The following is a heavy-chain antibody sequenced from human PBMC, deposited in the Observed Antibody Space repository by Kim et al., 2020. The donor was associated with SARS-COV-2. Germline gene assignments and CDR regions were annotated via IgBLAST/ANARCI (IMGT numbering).Heavy chain of an antibody. CDR2: IYSGGNS. D-gene: IGHD7-27*01. J-gene: IGHJ2*01. Sequence: GGSLRLSCEASGFTVSNNYMSWVRQAPGKGLEWVSIIYSGGNSFYADSVRGRFLISRDISKNTVELHLNDLGPGDTALYHCVRDLGSSFDLWGRGTPVTVSS. V-gene: IGHV3-53*01. CDR3: VRDLGSSFDL. CDR1: GFTVSNNY.